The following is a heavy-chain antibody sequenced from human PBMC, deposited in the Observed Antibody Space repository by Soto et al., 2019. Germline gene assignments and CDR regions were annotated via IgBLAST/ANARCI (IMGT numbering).Heavy chain of an antibody. CDR2: IDPSDSYT. CDR1: GYSCTSYW. J-gene: IGHJ6*02. V-gene: IGHV5-10-1*01. CDR3: ARHGDSTYYYGMDV. Sequence: PGESLKISCKGSGYSCTSYWISWVRQMPGKGLEWMGRIDPSDSYTNYSPSFQGHVTISADKSISTAYLQWSSLKASDTAMYYCARHGDSTYYYGMDVWGQGTTVTVSS. D-gene: IGHD4-17*01.